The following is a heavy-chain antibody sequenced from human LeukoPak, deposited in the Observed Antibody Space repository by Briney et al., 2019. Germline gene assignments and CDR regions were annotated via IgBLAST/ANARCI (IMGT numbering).Heavy chain of an antibody. CDR1: GGSISSSSYY. Sequence: SETLSLTCTVSGGSISSSSYYWGWIRQPPGKGLEWIGSIYYSGSTYYNPSLKSRVTISVDTSKNRFSLKLSSVTAADTAVYYCARQGVNYYDSSGSTFDYWGQGTLVTVSS. J-gene: IGHJ4*02. CDR3: ARQGVNYYDSSGSTFDY. V-gene: IGHV4-39*01. CDR2: IYYSGST. D-gene: IGHD3-22*01.